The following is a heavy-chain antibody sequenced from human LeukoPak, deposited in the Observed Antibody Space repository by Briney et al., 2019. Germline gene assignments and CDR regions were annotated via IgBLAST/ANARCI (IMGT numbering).Heavy chain of an antibody. CDR2: IYASGNT. CDR1: GDSISSDGYY. Sequence: SETLSLTCSVSGDSISSDGYYWSWIRQHPGKGLEWIGHIYASGNTYYNPSLKSRVTISVDPSGIQFSLKLRSVTAADTAVYYCARLKGYDLYYFDYWGQGTLVTVSS. CDR3: ARLKGYDLYYFDY. V-gene: IGHV4-31*02. D-gene: IGHD5-12*01. J-gene: IGHJ4*02.